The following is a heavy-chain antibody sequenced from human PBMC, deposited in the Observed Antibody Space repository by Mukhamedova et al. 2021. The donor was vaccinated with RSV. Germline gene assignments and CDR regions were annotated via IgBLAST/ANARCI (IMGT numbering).Heavy chain of an antibody. CDR3: AKTHYYRPGSYQDYFNYGMDI. D-gene: IGHD3-10*01. J-gene: IGHJ6*02. Sequence: GKGLEWVAVIWYDGSDKYYGDSVKGRFTISRDNSKNTVSLQMNSLRVEDTAVYYCAKTHYYRPGSYQDYFNYGMDIWGQGTTVTV. CDR2: IWYDGSDK. V-gene: IGHV3-33*06.